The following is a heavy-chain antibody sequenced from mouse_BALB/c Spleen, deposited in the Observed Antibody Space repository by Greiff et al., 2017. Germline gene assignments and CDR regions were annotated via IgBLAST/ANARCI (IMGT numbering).Heavy chain of an antibody. J-gene: IGHJ3*01. CDR1: GFAFSSYD. V-gene: IGHV5-12-1*01. Sequence: EVMLVESGGGLVKPGGSLKLSCAASGFAFSSYDMSWVRQTPEKRLEWVAYISSGGGSTYYPDTVKGRVTISRDNAKNTLYLQMSSLKSEDTAMYYCARRNWEAWFAYWGQGTLVTVSA. CDR3: ARRNWEAWFAY. D-gene: IGHD4-1*02. CDR2: ISSGGGST.